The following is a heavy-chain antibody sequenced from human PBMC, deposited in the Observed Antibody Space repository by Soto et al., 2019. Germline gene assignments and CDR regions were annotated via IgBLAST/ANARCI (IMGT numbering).Heavy chain of an antibody. CDR1: GFTLGSHR. CDR2: IDTDGGGS. J-gene: IGHJ5*02. V-gene: IGHV3-74*01. CDR3: ATVFDL. Sequence: DVQLVESGGGLVQPGGSLRVSCAASGFTLGSHRIHWVRQAPGKGLEWVSRIDTDGGGSSYADSVKGRFTISTDNAKNTVYLQMYGLRVEDTAVYYCATVFDLWGQGPLVTVSS.